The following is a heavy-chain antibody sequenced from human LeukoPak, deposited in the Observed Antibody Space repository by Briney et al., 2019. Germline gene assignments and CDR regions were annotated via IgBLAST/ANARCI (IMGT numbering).Heavy chain of an antibody. CDR2: IYHSGST. D-gene: IGHD6-19*01. CDR3: ARVLSGCCYYFDY. CDR1: GYSISSGYC. J-gene: IGHJ4*02. Sequence: PSETLSLTCAVSGYSISSGYCWGWIRQPPGKGLEWIGSIYHSGSTYYNPSLKSRVTISVDTSKNQFSLKLSSVTAADTAVYYCARVLSGCCYYFDYWGQGTLVTVSS. V-gene: IGHV4-38-2*01.